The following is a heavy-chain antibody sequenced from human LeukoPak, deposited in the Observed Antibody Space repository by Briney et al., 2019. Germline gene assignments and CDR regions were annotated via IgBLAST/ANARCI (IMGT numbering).Heavy chain of an antibody. J-gene: IGHJ3*02. CDR2: IYTSGST. CDR3: ARDRLAFDI. V-gene: IGHV4-61*02. CDR1: GGSLSSGSYY. Sequence: SQTLSLTCTVSGGSLSSGSYYWSWIRQPAGKGLEWIGRIYTSGSTNYNPSLKSRVTISVDTSKNQFSLKLSSVTAADTAVYYCARDRLAFDIWGQGTMVTASS.